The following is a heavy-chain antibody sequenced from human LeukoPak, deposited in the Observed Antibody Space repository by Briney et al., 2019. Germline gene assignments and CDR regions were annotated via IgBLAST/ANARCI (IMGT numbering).Heavy chain of an antibody. CDR1: GFTFSSYS. CDR3: ARDVRVDYDSSGYLDY. Sequence: GGSLRLSCAASGFTFSSYSMNWVRQAPGKGLEWVSSISSSSSYIYYADSVKGRFTISRDNAKNSLYLQMNSLRAEDTAVYYCARDVRVDYDSSGYLDYWGQGTLVTVSS. J-gene: IGHJ4*02. D-gene: IGHD3-22*01. CDR2: ISSSSSYI. V-gene: IGHV3-21*01.